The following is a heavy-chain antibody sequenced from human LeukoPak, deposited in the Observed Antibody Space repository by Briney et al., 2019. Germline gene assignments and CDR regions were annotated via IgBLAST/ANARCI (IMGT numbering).Heavy chain of an antibody. CDR2: ISAYNGNT. CDR1: GYTFTSYG. V-gene: IGHV1-18*01. Sequence: ASVKVSCKASGYTFTSYGISWVRQAPGQGLEWMGWISAYNGNTNYAQKLQGRVTMTTDTSTSTAYMELRSLRSDDTAVYYCARGRMEFGVVIIPDYWGQGTLVTVSS. D-gene: IGHD3-3*01. CDR3: ARGRMEFGVVIIPDY. J-gene: IGHJ4*02.